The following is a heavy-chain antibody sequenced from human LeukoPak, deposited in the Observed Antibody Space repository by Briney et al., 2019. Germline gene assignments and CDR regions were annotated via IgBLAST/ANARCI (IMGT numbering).Heavy chain of an antibody. CDR2: IENKADSGTT. J-gene: IGHJ4*02. V-gene: IGHV3-15*04. CDR3: TTVAAYYYDTSTYYSVRDY. CDR1: GFTFNNAW. Sequence: PGGSLRVFCAASGFTFNNAWMTWVRQAPGKGLEWVGRIENKADSGTTDYAATVKGRFTISRDDSKNTLYLQMSSLKAEDTAVYYCTTVAAYYYDTSTYYSVRDYWGQGTLVTVSS. D-gene: IGHD3-22*01.